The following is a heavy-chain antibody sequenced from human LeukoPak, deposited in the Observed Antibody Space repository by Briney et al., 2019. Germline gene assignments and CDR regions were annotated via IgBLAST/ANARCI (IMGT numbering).Heavy chain of an antibody. CDR1: GGSISSYY. V-gene: IGHV4-59*01. J-gene: IGHJ4*02. CDR2: IYHSGST. Sequence: SETLSLTCTVSGGSISSYYWSWIRQPPGKGLEWIGYIYHSGSTNYNPSLKSRVTISVDTSKNQFSLKLSSVTAADTAVYYCADAYCSGGSCYSVYWGQGTLVTVSS. CDR3: ADAYCSGGSCYSVY. D-gene: IGHD2-15*01.